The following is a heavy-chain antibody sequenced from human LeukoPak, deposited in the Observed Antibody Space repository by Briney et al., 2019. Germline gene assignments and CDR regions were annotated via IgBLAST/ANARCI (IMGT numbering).Heavy chain of an antibody. Sequence: GGSLRLSCAASGFTFSSYWMHWVRQAPGKGLVWVSRINTDGSSTSYADSVKGRFTISRDNAKNTLYLQMNSLRAEDTAVYYCARMAMVRGVNYYYYMDVWGKGTTVTVSS. D-gene: IGHD3-10*01. CDR2: INTDGSST. CDR3: ARMAMVRGVNYYYYMDV. CDR1: GFTFSSYW. V-gene: IGHV3-74*01. J-gene: IGHJ6*03.